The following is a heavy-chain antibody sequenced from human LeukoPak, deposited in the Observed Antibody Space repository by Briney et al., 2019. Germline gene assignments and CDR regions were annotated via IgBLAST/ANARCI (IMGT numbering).Heavy chain of an antibody. CDR3: TRATTLVNDY. Sequence: PSETLSLTCTVSNGSISSYYWSWIRQPPGKGLEWIGPIYYSGITNYNPSLKSRVTISIDTSKNQFSLKLSSVTAADSAVYYCTRATTLVNDYWGQGTLVTVSS. V-gene: IGHV4-59*01. CDR1: NGSISSYY. J-gene: IGHJ4*02. D-gene: IGHD4-23*01. CDR2: IYYSGIT.